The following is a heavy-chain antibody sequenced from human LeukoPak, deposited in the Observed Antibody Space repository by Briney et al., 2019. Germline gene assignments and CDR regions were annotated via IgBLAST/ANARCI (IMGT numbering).Heavy chain of an antibody. J-gene: IGHJ5*02. Sequence: ASVKVSCKVSGYTLTEISMHWVRQAPGEGLEWMGGFDPEEGETIYAQKFQGRVTMTEDTSTDTAYMELSSLRSEDTAVFYCVSDPITMIRGVIIEGFDPWGQGTLVTVSS. CDR3: VSDPITMIRGVIIEGFDP. CDR2: FDPEEGET. V-gene: IGHV1-24*01. D-gene: IGHD3-10*01. CDR1: GYTLTEIS.